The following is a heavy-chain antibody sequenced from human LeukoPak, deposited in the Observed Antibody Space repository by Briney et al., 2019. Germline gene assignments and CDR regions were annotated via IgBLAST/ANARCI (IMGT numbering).Heavy chain of an antibody. CDR2: IRYDGSNK. V-gene: IGHV3-30*02. CDR3: AKRATGTTHFDY. D-gene: IGHD1-1*01. J-gene: IGHJ4*02. CDR1: GFTFSSYG. Sequence: GGSLRLSCAASGFTFSSYGMHWVRQAPGKGLEWVAFIRYDGSNKYYADSVKGRFTISRDNSENTLYLQMNSLRAEDTAVYYCAKRATGTTHFDYWGQGTLVTVSS.